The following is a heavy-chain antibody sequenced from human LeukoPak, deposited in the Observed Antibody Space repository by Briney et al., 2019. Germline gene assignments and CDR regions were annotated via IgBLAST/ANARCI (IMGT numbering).Heavy chain of an antibody. CDR3: ARAGGVVPAGNWFDP. CDR1: GYTFTGYY. V-gene: IGHV1-2*02. CDR2: INPNSGGT. D-gene: IGHD2-2*01. J-gene: IGHJ5*02. Sequence: ASVKVSCKASGYTFTGYYMHWLRQAPGQGLEWMGWINPNSGGTNYAQKFQGRVTMTRDTSISTAYMELSRLRSDDTAVYYCARAGGVVPAGNWFDPWGQGTLVTVSS.